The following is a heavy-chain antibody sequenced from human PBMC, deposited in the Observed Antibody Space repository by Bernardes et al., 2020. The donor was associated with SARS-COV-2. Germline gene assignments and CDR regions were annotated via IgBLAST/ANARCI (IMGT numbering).Heavy chain of an antibody. D-gene: IGHD3-10*01. V-gene: IGHV3-23*01. J-gene: IGHJ4*02. CDR1: GFTFSKYA. CDR3: AKGYYYGSGTNYKPVDFLEY. CDR2: ISGSDGGT. Sequence: WGSLRLSCVASGFTFSKYAMRWVRQAPGKGLEWVSFISGSDGGTNYADSVKGRFTISRDTSNNTLYLQMNSLRAEDTAIYYWAKGYYYGSGTNYKPVDFLEYWDQGILGTVSS.